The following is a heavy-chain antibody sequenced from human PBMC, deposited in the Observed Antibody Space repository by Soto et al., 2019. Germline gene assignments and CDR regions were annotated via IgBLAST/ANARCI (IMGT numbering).Heavy chain of an antibody. V-gene: IGHV1-69*01. D-gene: IGHD6-13*01. CDR3: AIGASRWYPYFFDS. CDR2: IIPSFNTL. Sequence: QALVVQSGAEVRKPGSSVKLSCKASEGTFNSYAIAWVRQAPGKGLEWMGGIIPSFNTLNYAQKFQDRVTTTTDDSENKGLMAQSTLIYDDAGVYCCAIGASRWYPYFFDSWAQGTLVTVSS. CDR1: EGTFNSYA. J-gene: IGHJ4*01.